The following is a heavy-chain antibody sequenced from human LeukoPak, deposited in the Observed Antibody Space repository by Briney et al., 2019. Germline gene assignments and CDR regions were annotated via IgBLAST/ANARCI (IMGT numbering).Heavy chain of an antibody. J-gene: IGHJ3*02. CDR2: IHSSGST. CDR1: GGSISGYF. CDR3: ARTGGASGGI. V-gene: IGHV4-59*01. D-gene: IGHD1-26*01. Sequence: SETLSLTCTVSGGSISGYFWSWIRQPPGEGLEWIAFIHSSGSTDYNPSLKSRVTISLDTSRNQASLKLNSVTAADTAVFYCARTGGASGGIWGQGTMVTVSS.